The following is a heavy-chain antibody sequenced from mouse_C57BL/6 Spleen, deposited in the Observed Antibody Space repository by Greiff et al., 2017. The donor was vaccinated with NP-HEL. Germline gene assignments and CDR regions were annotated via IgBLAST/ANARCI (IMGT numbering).Heavy chain of an antibody. CDR2: ISNGGGST. Sequence: EVQGVESGGGLVQPGGSLKLSCAASGFTFSDYYMYWVRQTPEKRLEWVAYISNGGGSTYYPDTVKGRFTISRDNAKNTLYLQMSRLKSEDTAMYYCARHRGYYGSSWGYFDVWGTGTTVTVSS. CDR3: ARHRGYYGSSWGYFDV. J-gene: IGHJ1*03. CDR1: GFTFSDYY. V-gene: IGHV5-12*01. D-gene: IGHD1-1*01.